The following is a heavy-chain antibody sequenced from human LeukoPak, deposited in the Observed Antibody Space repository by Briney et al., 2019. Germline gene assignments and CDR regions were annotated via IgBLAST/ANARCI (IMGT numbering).Heavy chain of an antibody. CDR2: ISSSSSYI. J-gene: IGHJ2*01. Sequence: PGGSLRLSCAVPGFTLSSYSMNWVRQAPGKGLEWVSSISSSSSYIYYADSVKGRFTISRDNAKNSLYLQMNSLRAEDTAVYYCARATATAWYFDLWGRGTLVTVSS. CDR3: ARATATAWYFDL. CDR1: GFTLSSYS. V-gene: IGHV3-21*01. D-gene: IGHD1-1*01.